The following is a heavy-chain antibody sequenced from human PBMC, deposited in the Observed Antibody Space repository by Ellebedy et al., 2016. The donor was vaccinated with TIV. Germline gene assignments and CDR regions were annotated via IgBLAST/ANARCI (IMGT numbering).Heavy chain of an antibody. V-gene: IGHV3-33*01. CDR1: GFTFSSYG. CDR3: ARERGAWIQLWPRYYYYGMDV. D-gene: IGHD5-18*01. CDR2: IWYDGSNK. Sequence: GESLKISCAASGFTFSSYGMHWVRQAPGKGLEWVAVIWYDGSNKYYADSVKGRFTISRDNSKNTLYLQMNSLRAEDTAVYYCARERGAWIQLWPRYYYYGMDVWGQGTTVTVSS. J-gene: IGHJ6*02.